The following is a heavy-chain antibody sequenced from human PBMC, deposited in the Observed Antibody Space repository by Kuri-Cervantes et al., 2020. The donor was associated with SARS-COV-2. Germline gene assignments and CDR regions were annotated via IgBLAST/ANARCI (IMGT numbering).Heavy chain of an antibody. CDR2: MNPDSGNS. CDR1: GYTFSTYD. D-gene: IGHD2-21*02. V-gene: IGHV1-8*02. J-gene: IGHJ3*02. Sequence: ASVKVSCKASGYTFSTYDINWVRQATGQGLEWMGWMNPDSGNSGYAQNFQGRVTMTRDTSISTAYMELGSLRSEDSAIYYCARDSGDWTPDAFDIRGQGTMVTVSS. CDR3: ARDSGDWTPDAFDI.